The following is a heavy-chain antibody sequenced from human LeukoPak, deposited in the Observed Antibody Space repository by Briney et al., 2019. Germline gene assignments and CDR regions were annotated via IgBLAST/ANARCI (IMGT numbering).Heavy chain of an antibody. CDR3: ARGISSGWDLYFDY. J-gene: IGHJ4*02. Sequence: SETLSLTCTVSGGPISSYYWSWIRRPPGEGLEWIGYIYYSGSTNYNPSLKSRVTISVDTSKNQFSLKLSSVTAADTAVYYCARGISSGWDLYFDYWGQGTLVTVSS. D-gene: IGHD6-19*01. CDR2: IYYSGST. V-gene: IGHV4-59*01. CDR1: GGPISSYY.